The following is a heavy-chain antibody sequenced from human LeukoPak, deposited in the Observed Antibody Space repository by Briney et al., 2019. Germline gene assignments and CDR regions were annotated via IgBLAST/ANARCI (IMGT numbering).Heavy chain of an antibody. Sequence: GASVKVSCKASGYTFTTYHMHWVRQAPGQGLEWMGKINPSGGSTSYAQKFQGRVTMTRDTSTSTVYMELGSLRSEDTAVYYCARDGVLRFLEGTYYLDYWGQGTLVTVSS. CDR2: INPSGGST. CDR1: GYTFTTYH. D-gene: IGHD3-3*01. V-gene: IGHV1-46*01. J-gene: IGHJ4*02. CDR3: ARDGVLRFLEGTYYLDY.